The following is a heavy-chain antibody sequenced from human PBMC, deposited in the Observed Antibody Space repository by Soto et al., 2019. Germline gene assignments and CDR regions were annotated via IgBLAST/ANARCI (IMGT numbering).Heavy chain of an antibody. D-gene: IGHD2-21*01. V-gene: IGHV3-23*01. Sequence: PGGSLRLSCAASGFTFSAYTMSWVRQAPGKGLEWVSSVTYSGTTTYYADSVKGRFTISRDNPKNTLYLQMNSLRVEDTAVYFCAKEGGDRSIWVPFDSWGQGTLVTVSS. CDR2: VTYSGTTT. CDR3: AKEGGDRSIWVPFDS. J-gene: IGHJ5*01. CDR1: GFTFSAYT.